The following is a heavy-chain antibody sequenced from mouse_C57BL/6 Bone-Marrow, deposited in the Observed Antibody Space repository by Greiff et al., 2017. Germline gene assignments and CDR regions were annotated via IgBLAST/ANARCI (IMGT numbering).Heavy chain of an antibody. CDR3: TRDEGIRPWFDF. V-gene: IGHV5-4*01. CDR2: ISDGGSYT. CDR1: GFTFSSYA. J-gene: IGHJ3*01. D-gene: IGHD2-12*01. Sequence: EVKLVEPGGGLVKPGGSLKLSCAASGFTFSSYAMSWVRQTPGKRLEWVATISDGGSYTYYPDNVKGRFTISRDNAKNNLYLQMSHLKSEAAAIYCCTRDEGIRPWFDFWGKGTLVTVSA.